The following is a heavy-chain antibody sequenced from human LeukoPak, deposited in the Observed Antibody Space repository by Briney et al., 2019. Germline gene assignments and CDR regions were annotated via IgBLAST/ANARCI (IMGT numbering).Heavy chain of an antibody. CDR1: GGYINNPTYY. Sequence: PSETLSITCSVSGGYINNPTYYWGWIRQPPGKGLEWIGSMHYSGSAYYNPSVKSRVTISVDTSKKQFSLKLSSVTAADTAVYYCARVVYCSSTSCPLPPFDYWGQGTLVTVSS. CDR3: ARVVYCSSTSCPLPPFDY. CDR2: MHYSGSA. J-gene: IGHJ4*02. D-gene: IGHD2-2*01. V-gene: IGHV4-39*07.